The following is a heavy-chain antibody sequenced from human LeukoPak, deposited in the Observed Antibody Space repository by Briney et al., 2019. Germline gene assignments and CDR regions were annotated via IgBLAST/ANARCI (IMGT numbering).Heavy chain of an antibody. CDR2: INPSGGST. CDR3: GRGCCLEVPDYRSGDALLI. CDR1: GHTLNIHH. J-gene: IGHJ3*02. Sequence: ASVKSEDHVSGHTLNIHHLLYGLRAPGQGLEWMGIINPSGGSTSYAQKFQGRVTMSRDTSTSTVYIELSRLASEDTAVYYCGRGCCLEVPDYRSGDALLIWGQGTMVTVSS. V-gene: IGHV1-46*02. D-gene: IGHD3-3*01.